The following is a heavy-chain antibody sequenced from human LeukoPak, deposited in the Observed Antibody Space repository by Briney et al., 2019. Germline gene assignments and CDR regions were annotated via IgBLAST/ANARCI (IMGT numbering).Heavy chain of an antibody. Sequence: SETLSLTCAVYGGSFSNYYWNWIRQTPGKGLEWLGEINDRGRANYNPSIMSRVTVSVDTSKNQFSLRLTSVTATDTAIYYCARRWNYGRNYYIDLWSKGATVSVSS. D-gene: IGHD1-7*01. J-gene: IGHJ6*03. CDR3: ARRWNYGRNYYIDL. CDR2: INDRGRA. V-gene: IGHV4-34*01. CDR1: GGSFSNYY.